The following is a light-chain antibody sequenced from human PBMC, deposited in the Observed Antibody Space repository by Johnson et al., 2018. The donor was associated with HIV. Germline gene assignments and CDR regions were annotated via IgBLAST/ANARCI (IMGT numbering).Light chain of an antibody. V-gene: IGLV1-51*01. Sequence: QSVLTQPPSVSAAPGQKVTISCSGSNSNIGNNYVSWYQQVPGTAPKLLIYDNNKRPSGIPDRFSGSKSGTSATLGITGLQTGDEAAYYCGTWDNSLSAYVFGTGTKVTVL. CDR3: GTWDNSLSAYV. CDR1: NSNIGNNY. J-gene: IGLJ1*01. CDR2: DNN.